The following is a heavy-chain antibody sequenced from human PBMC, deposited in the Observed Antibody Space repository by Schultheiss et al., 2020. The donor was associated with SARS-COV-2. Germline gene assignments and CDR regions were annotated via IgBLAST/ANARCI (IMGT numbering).Heavy chain of an antibody. D-gene: IGHD3-3*01. CDR1: GGSISSSSYY. CDR2: INHGEGT. Sequence: GSLRLSCTVSGGSISSSSYYWGWIRQPPGKGLEWIGEINHGEGTNYNPSLKSRVTISVDTSKNQFSLKLSSVTAADTAVYYCARGCPHPRDRSSYYKFHYYYYGMDVWGQGTTVTVSS. J-gene: IGHJ6*02. CDR3: ARGCPHPRDRSSYYKFHYYYYGMDV. V-gene: IGHV4-39*07.